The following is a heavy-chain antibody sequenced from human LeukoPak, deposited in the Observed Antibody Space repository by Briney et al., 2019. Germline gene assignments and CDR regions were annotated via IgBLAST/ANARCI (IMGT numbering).Heavy chain of an antibody. CDR1: GFPFSGYW. D-gene: IGHD3-10*01. Sequence: PGGSLRLSCAVSGFPFSGYWMGWVRQAAGNGLEWVATINEDGSEIYYVDSVKGRFTISSDNAKNSLSLQMNSLRAEDTTLYYCARGFDGRSAFDIWGQGTMVTVSS. V-gene: IGHV3-7*01. CDR3: ARGFDGRSAFDI. CDR2: INEDGSEI. J-gene: IGHJ3*02.